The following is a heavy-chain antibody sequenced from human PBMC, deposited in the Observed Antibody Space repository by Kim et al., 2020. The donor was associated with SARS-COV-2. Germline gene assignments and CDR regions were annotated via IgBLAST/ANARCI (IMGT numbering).Heavy chain of an antibody. V-gene: IGHV4-59*13. CDR2: VYYIGST. CDR3: ARSGHIYGADAFDI. CDR1: GGSLSSYY. Sequence: ETLSLTCTVSGGSLSSYYWNWIRQSPGKGLEYIGFVYYIGSTNYNPSLKSRVTISIDTSKVQFSLKLTSVTAADTAVYYCARSGHIYGADAFDIWGQGTMVTVSS. J-gene: IGHJ3*02. D-gene: IGHD5-18*01.